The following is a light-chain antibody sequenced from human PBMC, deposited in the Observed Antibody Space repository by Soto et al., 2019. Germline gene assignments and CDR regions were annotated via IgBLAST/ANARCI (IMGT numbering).Light chain of an antibody. CDR2: EVS. V-gene: IGLV2-14*01. J-gene: IGLJ1*01. CDR1: SSDVGGYNY. Sequence: QSALTQPASVSGSPGQSITISCTGTSSDVGGYNYVSWYQQHPGKAPKLMIYEVSNRPSGVSNRFSGSKSGNTASLTISGLQADDEADYYCSSYTSSTLLYVFGTGTKVTVL. CDR3: SSYTSSTLLYV.